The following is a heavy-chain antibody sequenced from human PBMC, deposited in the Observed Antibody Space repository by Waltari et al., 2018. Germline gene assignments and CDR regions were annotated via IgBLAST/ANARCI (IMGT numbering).Heavy chain of an antibody. Sequence: EVQLVESGGGLVQPGGSLRLSCAASGFTFSSYWMHWVRQAPGKGLLSVSLINTDGTITSYADSVKGRFTISRDNAKNTLFPQMNSLRADDTAVYYCVLYSSSFLGDCWGQGTLVTVSS. V-gene: IGHV3-74*01. CDR3: VLYSSSFLGDC. CDR1: GFTFSSYW. CDR2: INTDGTIT. J-gene: IGHJ4*02. D-gene: IGHD6-13*01.